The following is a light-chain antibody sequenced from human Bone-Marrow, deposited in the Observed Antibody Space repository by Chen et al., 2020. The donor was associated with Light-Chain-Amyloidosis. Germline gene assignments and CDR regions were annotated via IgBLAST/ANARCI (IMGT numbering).Light chain of an antibody. V-gene: IGLV3-21*02. J-gene: IGLJ3*02. CDR1: NIGSTS. CDR3: HVWDRSSDRPV. Sequence: SYVLTQPSSVSVAPGQTATIACGGNNIGSTSVHWFQQTPGQAPLLVVDDDSDRPSGIPERLAGSPSGHAAALTSGGGEAGDEADQYGHVWDRSSDRPVFGGGTKLTVL. CDR2: DDS.